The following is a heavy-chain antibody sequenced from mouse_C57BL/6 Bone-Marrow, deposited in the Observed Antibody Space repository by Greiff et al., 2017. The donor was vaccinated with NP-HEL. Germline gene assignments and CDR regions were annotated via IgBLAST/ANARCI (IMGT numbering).Heavy chain of an antibody. CDR1: GFTFSDYY. CDR2: ISNGGGST. J-gene: IGHJ1*03. V-gene: IGHV5-12*01. Sequence: EVKLVESGGGLVQPGGSLKPSCAASGFTFSDYYMYWVRQTPEKRLEWVAYISNGGGSTYYPDTVKGRFTISRDNAKNTLYLQMSRLKSEDTAMYYCARHYYYGTRYFDVWGTGTTVTVSS. CDR3: ARHYYYGTRYFDV. D-gene: IGHD1-1*01.